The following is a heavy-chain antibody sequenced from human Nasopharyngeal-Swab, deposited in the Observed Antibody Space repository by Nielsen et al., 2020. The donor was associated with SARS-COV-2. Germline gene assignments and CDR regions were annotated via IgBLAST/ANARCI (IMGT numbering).Heavy chain of an antibody. Sequence: SVKVSCKASGDAFSRFGISWVRQAPGQGLEWMGGIIPAFGTPTYAQDSAQDLQGRVTISADESTSTAYMELSSLRSEDTAVYYCARAKLRVYDILSIYPVGDAFVFWGQGTMVTVSS. D-gene: IGHD3-9*01. V-gene: IGHV1-69*13. J-gene: IGHJ3*01. CDR2: IIPAFGTP. CDR1: GDAFSRFG. CDR3: ARAKLRVYDILSIYPVGDAFVF.